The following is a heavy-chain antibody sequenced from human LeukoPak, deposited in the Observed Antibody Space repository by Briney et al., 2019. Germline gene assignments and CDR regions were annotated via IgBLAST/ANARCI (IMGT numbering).Heavy chain of an antibody. Sequence: GGSLRLSCAASGFTFSSYSMNWVRQAPGKGLEWVSSISSSSSYIYYADSVKGRFTISRDNAKNSLYLQMDSLRAEDTAVYYCARSPLAARRPYYYYYMDVWGKGTTVTVSS. CDR1: GFTFSSYS. J-gene: IGHJ6*03. CDR2: ISSSSSYI. D-gene: IGHD6-6*01. V-gene: IGHV3-21*01. CDR3: ARSPLAARRPYYYYYMDV.